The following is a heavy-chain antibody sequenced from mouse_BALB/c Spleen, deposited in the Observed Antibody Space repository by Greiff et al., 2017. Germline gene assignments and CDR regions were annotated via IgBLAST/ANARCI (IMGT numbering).Heavy chain of an antibody. J-gene: IGHJ4*01. CDR3: ARHDYYGSGAMDY. D-gene: IGHD1-2*01. CDR2: ISNGGGST. Sequence: DVHLVESGGGLVKPGGSLKLSCAASGFTFSSYAMSWVRQTPEKRLEWVAYISNGGGSTYYPDTVKGRFTISRDNAKNTLYLQMSSLKSEDTAMYYCARHDYYGSGAMDYWGQGTSVTVSS. V-gene: IGHV5-12-2*01. CDR1: GFTFSSYA.